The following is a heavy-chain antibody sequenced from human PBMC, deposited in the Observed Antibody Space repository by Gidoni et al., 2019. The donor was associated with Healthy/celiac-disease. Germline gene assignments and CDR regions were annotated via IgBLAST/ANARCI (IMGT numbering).Heavy chain of an antibody. V-gene: IGHV3-30*18. Sequence: QVQLVESGGGVVQPGRSLRLSCAASGFTFSSYGMHWVRQAPGKGLEGVAVISYDGSNKYYADSVKGRFTISRDNSKNTLYLQMNSLRAEDTAVYYCAKTSSWYLDYWGQGTLVTVSS. CDR1: GFTFSSYG. CDR3: AKTSSWYLDY. D-gene: IGHD6-13*01. CDR2: ISYDGSNK. J-gene: IGHJ4*02.